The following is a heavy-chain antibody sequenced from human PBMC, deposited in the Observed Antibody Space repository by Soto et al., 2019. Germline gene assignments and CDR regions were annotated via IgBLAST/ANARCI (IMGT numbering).Heavy chain of an antibody. D-gene: IGHD6-19*01. CDR2: ISGSGGSA. Sequence: EVQLLESGGGLVQPGGSLRLSCAASGFTFSTYAMSWVRQAPGKGLEWVSGISGSGGSAYYADSVKGRFTISRDNSKNTLYLQMNILRAEDTAVYYCAGSSGWYRAFDIWGQGTMVTVSS. V-gene: IGHV3-23*01. CDR1: GFTFSTYA. J-gene: IGHJ3*02. CDR3: AGSSGWYRAFDI.